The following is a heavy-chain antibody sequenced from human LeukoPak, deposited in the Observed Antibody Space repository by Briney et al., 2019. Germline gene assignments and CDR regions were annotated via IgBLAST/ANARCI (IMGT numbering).Heavy chain of an antibody. CDR2: ILYEGTNN. D-gene: IGHD6-19*01. CDR3: ARWSYIKVAATENY. CDR1: GFTFRNLP. J-gene: IGHJ4*02. Sequence: GSSLRLSCEASGFTFRNLPMHWVRQAPGKGLEWLAVILYEGTNNYYADSVKGRFTISRDNAKNSLYLHLNSLRAEDTALYHCARWSYIKVAATENYWGQGTLVTVSS. V-gene: IGHV3-30-3*01.